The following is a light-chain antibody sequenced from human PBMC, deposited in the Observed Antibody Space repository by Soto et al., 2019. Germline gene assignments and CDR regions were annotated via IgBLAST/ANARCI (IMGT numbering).Light chain of an antibody. Sequence: EIVMTQSPATLSVSPGERATLSCRASQSVSNNLAWYQQKPGQAPRLLIYGASTRATGIPARFSGSGSGTEFTLTISSLQSEDFAVYYCQQRSNLPWTFGQGTKVDIK. V-gene: IGKV3-15*01. J-gene: IGKJ1*01. CDR1: QSVSNN. CDR2: GAS. CDR3: QQRSNLPWT.